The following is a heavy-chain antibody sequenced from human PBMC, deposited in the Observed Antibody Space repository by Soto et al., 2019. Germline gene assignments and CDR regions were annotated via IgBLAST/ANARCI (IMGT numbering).Heavy chain of an antibody. D-gene: IGHD3-3*01. J-gene: IGHJ4*02. Sequence: GGSLRLSCAAAGFTFSSHAMNWVRQAPGKGLEWVAVISFDGSNRYYADSRRGRLTISRDNSRNTLYLQIDTLRPDDTAIYYCARAHGPYYASSYYALARTYFDYWGQGTLVTVSS. V-gene: IGHV3-30*03. CDR1: GFTFSSHA. CDR2: ISFDGSNR. CDR3: ARAHGPYYASSYYALARTYFDY.